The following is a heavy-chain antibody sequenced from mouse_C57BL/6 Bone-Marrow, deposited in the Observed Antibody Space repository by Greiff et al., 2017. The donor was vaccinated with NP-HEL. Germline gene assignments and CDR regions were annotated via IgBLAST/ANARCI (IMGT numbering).Heavy chain of an antibody. CDR2: IDPANGNT. CDR1: GYTFTSYW. CDR3: ARESGNYEAY. V-gene: IGHV14-3*01. D-gene: IGHD2-1*01. Sequence: VQLQQPGAELVKPGASVKLSCKASGYTFTSYWMHWVKQRPEQGLEWIGRIDPANGNTKYAPKFQGKATITAATSSNTAYLQLSSLTSEDTAIYYCARESGNYEAYWGQGTLVTVSA. J-gene: IGHJ3*01.